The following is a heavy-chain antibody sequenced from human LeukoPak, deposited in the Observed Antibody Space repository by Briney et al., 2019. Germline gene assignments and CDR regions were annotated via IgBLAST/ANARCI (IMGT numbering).Heavy chain of an antibody. CDR1: GFTFSSYG. D-gene: IGHD3-10*01. J-gene: IGHJ3*02. CDR3: ARGPYGSSGTPDAFDI. Sequence: GGSLRLSCAASGFTFSSYGMHWVRQAPGKGLEWVAVIWYDGSNKYYADSVKGRFTISRDNSKNTLYLQMNSLRAEDTAVYYCARGPYGSSGTPDAFDIWGQGTMVTVSS. CDR2: IWYDGSNK. V-gene: IGHV3-33*01.